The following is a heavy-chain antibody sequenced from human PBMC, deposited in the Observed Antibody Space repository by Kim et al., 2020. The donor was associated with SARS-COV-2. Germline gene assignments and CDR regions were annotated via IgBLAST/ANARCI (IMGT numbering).Heavy chain of an antibody. CDR3: ARDGVAAADSYYYYGMDV. V-gene: IGHV3-11*05. Sequence: KGRVTISRDNAKNSLYLQMNRLRAEDTAVYYCARDGVAAADSYYYYGMDVWGQGTTVTVSS. J-gene: IGHJ6*02. D-gene: IGHD6-13*01.